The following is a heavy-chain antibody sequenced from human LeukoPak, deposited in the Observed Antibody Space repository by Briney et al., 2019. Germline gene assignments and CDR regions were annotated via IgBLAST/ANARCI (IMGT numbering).Heavy chain of an antibody. D-gene: IGHD6-19*01. V-gene: IGHV4-59*01. J-gene: IGHJ4*02. CDR3: AGVRYSSGWPDY. Sequence: SETLSLTCTVSGGSISSYYWSWIRQPPGKGLEWIGYIYYSGSTNYNPSLKSRVTISVDTSKNQFSLKLSSVTAADTAVYYCAGVRYSSGWPDYWGQGTLVTVSS. CDR1: GGSISSYY. CDR2: IYYSGST.